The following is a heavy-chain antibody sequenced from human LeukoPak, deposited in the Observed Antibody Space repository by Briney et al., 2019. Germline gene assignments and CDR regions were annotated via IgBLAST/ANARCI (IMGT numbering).Heavy chain of an antibody. D-gene: IGHD3-22*01. Sequence: SETLSLTCTVSGGSIRSSYYYWGWIRQPPGKGLEWIGEINHSGSTNYNPSLKSRVTISVDTSKNQFSLKLSSVTAADTAVYYCARGDRHYDSSGYYYFAFDIWGQGTMVTVSS. CDR1: GGSIRSSYYY. CDR2: INHSGST. CDR3: ARGDRHYDSSGYYYFAFDI. J-gene: IGHJ3*02. V-gene: IGHV4-39*07.